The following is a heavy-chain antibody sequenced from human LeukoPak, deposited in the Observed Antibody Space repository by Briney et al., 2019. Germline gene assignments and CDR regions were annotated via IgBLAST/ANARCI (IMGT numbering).Heavy chain of an antibody. CDR2: IYYSGST. J-gene: IGHJ4*02. V-gene: IGHV4-39*07. Sequence: SETLSLTCTVSGGSISSSSYYWGWIRQPPGKGLEWIGSIYYSGSTYYNPSLKSRVTISVDTSKNQFSLKLSSVTAADTAVYYCARNEYSTPFDYWGQGTLVTVSS. CDR1: GGSISSSSYY. CDR3: ARNEYSTPFDY. D-gene: IGHD6-6*01.